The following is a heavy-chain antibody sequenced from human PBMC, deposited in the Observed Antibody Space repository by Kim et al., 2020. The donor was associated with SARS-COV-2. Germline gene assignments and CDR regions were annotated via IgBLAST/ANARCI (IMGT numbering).Heavy chain of an antibody. CDR3: ATGTYKENIPGGYYYGMDV. J-gene: IGHJ6*02. CDR1: GFTFSSYS. D-gene: IGHD1-1*01. V-gene: IGHV3-21*01. Sequence: GGSLRLSCAASGFTFSSYSMNWVRQAPGKGLEWVSSISSSSSYIYYADSVKGRFTISRDNAKNSLYLQMNSLRAEDTAVYYCATGTYKENIPGGYYYGMDVWGQGTTVTVSS. CDR2: ISSSSSYI.